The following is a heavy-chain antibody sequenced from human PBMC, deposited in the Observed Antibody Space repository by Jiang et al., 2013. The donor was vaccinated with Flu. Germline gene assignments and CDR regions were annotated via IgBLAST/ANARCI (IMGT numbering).Heavy chain of an antibody. D-gene: IGHD4-17*01. CDR2: IYWNDDK. CDR1: GFSLSTSGVG. CDR3: AHSPGSYGDYIPWFDP. J-gene: IGHJ5*02. Sequence: PTQTLTLTCTFSGFSLSTSGVGVGWIRQPPGKALEWLALIYWNDDKRYSPSLKSRLTITKDTSKNQVVLTMTNMDSVDTATYYCAHSPGSYGDYIPWFDPWGQGTLVTVSS. V-gene: IGHV2-5*01.